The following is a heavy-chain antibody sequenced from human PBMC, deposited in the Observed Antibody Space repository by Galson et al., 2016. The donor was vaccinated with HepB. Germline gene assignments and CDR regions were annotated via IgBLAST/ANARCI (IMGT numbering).Heavy chain of an antibody. CDR1: GFAFNDYA. CDR2: ITGSGGTT. D-gene: IGHD1-26*01. J-gene: IGHJ4*02. CDR3: AKVTSGPLSRSDFDS. V-gene: IGHV3-23*01. Sequence: SLRLSCAVSGFAFNDYAMSWVRQAPGKGLEWVSAITGSGGTTYYADSVRGRFTISRDNSKNMLFLQMGGLRAEDTAVYYRAKVTSGPLSRSDFDSWGQGTLVTVSS.